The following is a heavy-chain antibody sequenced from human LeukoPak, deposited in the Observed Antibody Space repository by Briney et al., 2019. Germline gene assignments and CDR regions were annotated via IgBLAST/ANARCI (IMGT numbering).Heavy chain of an antibody. CDR3: ARDFQQLVGRGPSWFDP. CDR1: GFTFSSYG. Sequence: PGGSLRLSCAASGFTFSSYGMHWVRQAPGKGLEWVAVIWYDGGNKYYADSVKGRFTISRDNSKNTLYLQMNSLRAEDTAVYYCARDFQQLVGRGPSWFDPWGQGTLVTVSS. J-gene: IGHJ5*02. D-gene: IGHD6-13*01. CDR2: IWYDGGNK. V-gene: IGHV3-33*01.